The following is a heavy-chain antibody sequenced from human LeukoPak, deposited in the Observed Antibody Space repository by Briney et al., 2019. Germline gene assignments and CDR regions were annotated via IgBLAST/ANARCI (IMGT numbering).Heavy chain of an antibody. D-gene: IGHD3-10*01. Sequence: GGSLRLSCVASGFTFSDYWMTWVRQAPGKGLEWVANIKEDGSVKYYVDSVKGRFTISRDNAKNSLYLQLNSLRVEDTAVYYCATEGTDGRGSFGWFDSWGQGTLVTVSS. J-gene: IGHJ5*01. V-gene: IGHV3-7*01. CDR2: IKEDGSVK. CDR1: GFTFSDYW. CDR3: ATEGTDGRGSFGWFDS.